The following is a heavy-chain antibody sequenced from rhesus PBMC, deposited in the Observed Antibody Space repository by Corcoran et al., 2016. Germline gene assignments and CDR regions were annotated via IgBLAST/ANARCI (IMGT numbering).Heavy chain of an antibody. J-gene: IGHJ3*01. CDR2: ISGSGGST. CDR1: GGSLRSNW. Sequence: QLQLQESGPGLVKPSETLSLTCAVSGGSLRSNWWSWIRQPPGKGLEWIGRISGSGGSTSYNPSLKSRVTISTDTSKNQLSLKLISVTAADTAVYYCARGAGYSSGWSAFDFWGQGLRVTVSS. CDR3: ARGAGYSSGWSAFDF. V-gene: IGHV4-173*01. D-gene: IGHD6S26*01.